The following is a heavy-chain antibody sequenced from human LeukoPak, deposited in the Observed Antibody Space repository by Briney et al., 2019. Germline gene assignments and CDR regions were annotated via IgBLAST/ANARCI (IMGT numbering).Heavy chain of an antibody. Sequence: PSETLSLTCTVSGGSISSGGYYWSWIRQHPGKGLEWIGYIHHSGSSYYNPSLKSRVIISVDTSMNQFSLKLNSVTAADTAVYYCANYGSGSYRFDPWGQGTLVTVSS. CDR2: IHHSGSS. V-gene: IGHV4-31*03. CDR3: ANYGSGSYRFDP. J-gene: IGHJ5*02. D-gene: IGHD3-10*01. CDR1: GGSISSGGYY.